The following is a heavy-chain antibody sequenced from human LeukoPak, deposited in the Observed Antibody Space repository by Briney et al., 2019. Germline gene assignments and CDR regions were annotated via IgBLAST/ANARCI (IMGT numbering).Heavy chain of an antibody. Sequence: SETLSLTCTASGGSISSYYWSWIRQPAGKGLEWIWRIYTSGSTNYNPSLKSRVTMSVDTSKNQFSLKLRYVTAADTAVYYCARDQSAHYYYYMDVWGKGTTVTVSS. CDR1: GGSISSYY. CDR3: ARDQSAHYYYYMDV. J-gene: IGHJ6*03. V-gene: IGHV4-4*07. CDR2: IYTSGST.